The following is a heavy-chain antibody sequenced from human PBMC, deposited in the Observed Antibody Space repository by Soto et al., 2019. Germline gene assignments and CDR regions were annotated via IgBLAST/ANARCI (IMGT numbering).Heavy chain of an antibody. D-gene: IGHD2-15*01. V-gene: IGHV4-38-2*02. J-gene: IGHJ5*02. CDR3: ARGTPSPLIVRSSRGPWFDP. CDR1: GGSISSGYH. Sequence: SETLSLTCTVSGGSISSGYHWAWIRQPPGMRLEWVASIFHTGTTYYNPSLTSRVTISVDTSKNQFSLKLTSVTATDSAVYFCARGTPSPLIVRSSRGPWFDPWGQGTLVTV. CDR2: IFHTGTT.